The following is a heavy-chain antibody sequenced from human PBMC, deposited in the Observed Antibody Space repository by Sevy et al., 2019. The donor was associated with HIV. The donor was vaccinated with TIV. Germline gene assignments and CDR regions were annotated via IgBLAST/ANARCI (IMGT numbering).Heavy chain of an antibody. CDR1: GFTFSSYA. CDR2: ISGSGGST. D-gene: IGHD1-7*01. J-gene: IGHJ6*02. V-gene: IGHV3-23*01. Sequence: GGSLRLSCAASGFTFSSYAMSWVRQAPGKGLEWVSAISGSGGSTYYADSVKGRFTISRDNSKNTQYLQMNSLRAEDTTVYYCAKEKGPNLNYGLFDYGMDVWGQGTTVTVSS. CDR3: AKEKGPNLNYGLFDYGMDV.